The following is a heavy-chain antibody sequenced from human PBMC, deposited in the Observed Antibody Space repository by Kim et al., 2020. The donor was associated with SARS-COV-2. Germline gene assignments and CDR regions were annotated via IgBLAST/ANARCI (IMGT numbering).Heavy chain of an antibody. CDR3: ARRRSSGWYGAFDI. D-gene: IGHD6-19*01. CDR2: IYPGDSDT. J-gene: IGHJ3*02. V-gene: IGHV5-51*01. CDR1: GYSFTSYW. Sequence: GGSLRLSCKGSGYSFTSYWIGWVRQMPGKGLEWMGIIYPGDSDTRYSPSFQGQVTISADKSISTAYLQWSSLKASDTAMYYCARRRSSGWYGAFDIWGQGTMVTVSS.